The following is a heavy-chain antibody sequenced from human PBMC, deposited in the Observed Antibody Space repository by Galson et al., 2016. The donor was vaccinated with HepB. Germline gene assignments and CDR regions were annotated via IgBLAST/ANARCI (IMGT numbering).Heavy chain of an antibody. CDR3: ARERRPFGSGTSYFDY. D-gene: IGHD3-10*01. CDR2: IKQDGSEK. Sequence: SLRLSCAGSGFNSMSYGVKSYGMHWVRQAPGKGLEWVANIKQDGSEKYYVDSVKGRFTISRDNAKNSLYFQMNSLRGEDTAVYYCARERRPFGSGTSYFDYWGQGTLVTVSS. J-gene: IGHJ4*02. CDR1: GFNSMSYGVKSYG. V-gene: IGHV3-7*03.